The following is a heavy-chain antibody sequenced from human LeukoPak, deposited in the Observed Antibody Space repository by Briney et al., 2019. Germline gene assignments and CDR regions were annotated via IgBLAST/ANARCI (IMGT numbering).Heavy chain of an antibody. CDR2: IYYSGST. V-gene: IGHV4-31*03. D-gene: IGHD3-10*01. J-gene: IGHJ5*02. CDR3: ARYYYGSGSRNWFDP. Sequence: SETLSLTCTVSGGSISSGGYYWSWIRQHPGRGLEWIGYIYYSGSTYYNPSLKSRVTISVDTSKNQFSLKLSSVTAADTAVYYCARYYYGSGSRNWFDPWGQGTLVTVSS. CDR1: GGSISSGGYY.